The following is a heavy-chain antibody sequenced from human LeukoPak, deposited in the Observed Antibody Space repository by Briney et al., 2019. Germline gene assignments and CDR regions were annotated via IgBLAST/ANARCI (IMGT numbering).Heavy chain of an antibody. CDR3: ARVGKRVGVDAFDI. D-gene: IGHD1-26*01. Sequence: PGGSLRLSCAASGFTVSNNFMSWVRQAPGKGLEWVSVIYSGGNTYYADSVKGRFTISRDNSKNTLNLQMNSLRAEDTAVYYCARVGKRVGVDAFDIWGQGTVVTVSS. V-gene: IGHV3-53*01. J-gene: IGHJ3*02. CDR2: IYSGGNT. CDR1: GFTVSNNF.